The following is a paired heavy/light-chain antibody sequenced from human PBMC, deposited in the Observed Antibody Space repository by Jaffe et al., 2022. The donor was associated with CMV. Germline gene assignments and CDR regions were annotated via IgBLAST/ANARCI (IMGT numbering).Heavy chain of an antibody. Sequence: EVQLVESGGVLVKPGGSLRLSCADSGFTFSSYGMNWVRQAPGKGLEWVSSISDSSIYIYYADSVRGRFTVSRDNAKNSLFLQMNSLRAEDTAVYYCARNRAAGEVDYWGQGTQVTVSS. CDR3: ARNRAAGEVDY. V-gene: IGHV3-21*01. D-gene: IGHD3-10*01. J-gene: IGHJ4*02. CDR1: GFTFSSYG. CDR2: ISDSSIYI.
Light chain of an antibody. V-gene: IGKV1-5*03. CDR1: QSISSW. Sequence: DIQMTQSPSTLSASVGDRVTITCRASQSISSWLAWYQQKPGKAPKLLIYKAFSLESGVPSRFSGSGSGTEFTLTISSLQPDDFATYYCQQYHSYPRAFGQGTKVEIK. CDR2: KAF. CDR3: QQYHSYPRA. J-gene: IGKJ1*01.